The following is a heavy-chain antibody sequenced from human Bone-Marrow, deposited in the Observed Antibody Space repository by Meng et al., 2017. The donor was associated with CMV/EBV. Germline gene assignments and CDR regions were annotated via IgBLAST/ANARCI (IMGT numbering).Heavy chain of an antibody. D-gene: IGHD3-9*01. CDR2: IYYSGST. J-gene: IGHJ5*02. Sequence: SGNYYWSWIRQQQGKGLEWIGYIYYSGSTFYTPSLKSRVTMSIDTSKNQFSLKLSSVTAADTAVYYCARRMYYDVLTGYYDCTWFDPWGQGTLVTVSS. CDR3: ARRMYYDVLTGYYDCTWFDP. V-gene: IGHV4-31*02. CDR1: SGNYY.